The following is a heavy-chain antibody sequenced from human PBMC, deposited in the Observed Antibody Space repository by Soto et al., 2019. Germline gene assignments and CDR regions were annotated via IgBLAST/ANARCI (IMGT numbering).Heavy chain of an antibody. CDR2: ISYDGSNK. V-gene: IGHV3-30-3*01. J-gene: IGHJ6*02. Sequence: GGSLRLSCAASGFTFSSYAVHWVRQAPGKGLEWVAVISYDGSNKYYADSVKGRFTISRDNSKNTLYLQMNSLRAEDTAVYYCARDRQYYYGSGTAGYGMDVWGQGTTVTVSS. CDR3: ARDRQYYYGSGTAGYGMDV. D-gene: IGHD3-10*01. CDR1: GFTFSSYA.